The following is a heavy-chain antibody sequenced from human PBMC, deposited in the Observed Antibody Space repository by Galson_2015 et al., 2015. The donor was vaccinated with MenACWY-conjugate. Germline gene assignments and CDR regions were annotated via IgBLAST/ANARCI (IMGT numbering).Heavy chain of an antibody. V-gene: IGHV3-13*01. CDR3: AREVRDDYSSGWDIDY. J-gene: IGHJ4*02. CDR2: IGVGGDT. Sequence: SLRLSCAASAFTFSYYDMHWVRHATGQGLEWVSAIGVGGDTYYLDSVKGRFTISRENAKNSLYLQMNSLRAEDTAVYYCAREVRDDYSSGWDIDYWGQGILVTVSS. CDR1: AFTFSYYD. D-gene: IGHD6-19*01.